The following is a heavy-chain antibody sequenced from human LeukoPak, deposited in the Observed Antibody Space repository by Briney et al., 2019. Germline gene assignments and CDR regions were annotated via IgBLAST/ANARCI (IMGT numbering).Heavy chain of an antibody. J-gene: IGHJ4*02. CDR1: GFTFSSYS. D-gene: IGHD6-19*01. CDR2: ISSSSSTI. CDR3: AREVRSHSNGWSGGY. V-gene: IGHV3-48*04. Sequence: GGSLRLSCAASGFTFSSYSMNWVRQAPGKGLEWVSYISSSSSTIYYADSVKGRFTVSRDNAKNSLYLQMNSLRAEDTAVYYCAREVRSHSNGWSGGYWGQGTLVTVSS.